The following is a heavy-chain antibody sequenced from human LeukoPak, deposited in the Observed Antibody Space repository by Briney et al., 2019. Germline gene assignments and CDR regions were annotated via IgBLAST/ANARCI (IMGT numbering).Heavy chain of an antibody. V-gene: IGHV4-4*07. CDR3: ARWFGELFSFGY. Sequence: SETLSLTCTVSGGSISSYYWSWIRQPAGKGLEWIGRMYTSGGAYYKPSLRNRVTMSVDTSKNQISLEVQSVTAADTAVYYCARWFGELFSFGYWGQGTLVTVSS. J-gene: IGHJ4*02. CDR1: GGSISSYY. D-gene: IGHD3-10*01. CDR2: MYTSGGA.